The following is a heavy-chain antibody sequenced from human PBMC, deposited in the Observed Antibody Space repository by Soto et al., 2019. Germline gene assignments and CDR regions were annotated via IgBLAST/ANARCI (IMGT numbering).Heavy chain of an antibody. D-gene: IGHD3-10*01. CDR2: IYSGGSK. J-gene: IGHJ6*03. Sequence: EVQLVESGGGLVQPGGSLRLSCAASGFTVSSNYMSWVRQAPGKGLEWVSVIYSGGSKYYADSVKGRFTISRHNSKNTLYLQMNSLRAEHTAVYYCARGGRYGSGSYYNVPYYYYYMDVWGKGTTVTVSS. CDR1: GFTVSSNY. CDR3: ARGGRYGSGSYYNVPYYYYYMDV. V-gene: IGHV3-53*04.